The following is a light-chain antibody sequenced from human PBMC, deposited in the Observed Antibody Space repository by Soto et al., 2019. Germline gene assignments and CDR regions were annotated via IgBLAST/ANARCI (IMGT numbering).Light chain of an antibody. CDR3: QQAYTLPRT. CDR1: QGVSNR. CDR2: SIS. J-gene: IGKJ1*01. V-gene: IGKV1-12*01. Sequence: DIQMTQSPSSVSASVGDRVTITCRASQGVSNRLGWYQQKPGKAPQLLIYSISSLFSGVPSRFSGSGSGTDFTLTISNLQPEDFATYFCQQAYTLPRTFGQGTKVEI.